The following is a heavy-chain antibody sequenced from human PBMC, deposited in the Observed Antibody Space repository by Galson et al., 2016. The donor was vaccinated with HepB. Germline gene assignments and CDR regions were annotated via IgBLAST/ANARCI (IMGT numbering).Heavy chain of an antibody. J-gene: IGHJ5*02. D-gene: IGHD4-11*01. CDR1: GDSISSTNW. CDR3: IRAAPTTNWFDP. V-gene: IGHV4-4*02. Sequence: SETLSLTCAVSGDSISSTNWWSWVRQPPGKGLEWIGEIYHSGSTNYNPSLKSRVTMSVDKSKNQFSLRLSSVTAADMAVYYCIRAAPTTNWFDPWGQGTLVTVSS. CDR2: IYHSGST.